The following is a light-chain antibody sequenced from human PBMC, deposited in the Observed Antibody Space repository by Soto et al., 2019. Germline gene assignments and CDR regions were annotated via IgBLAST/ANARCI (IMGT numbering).Light chain of an antibody. Sequence: DIPMTQSPSSLSASVGDRVTITCRASQSISSYLNWYQQKPGKAPKLLIYAASSLQSGVPSRFSGSGSGTDFTLTISSLQPEDSATYFCQQSHSTPLTFGGGTKLEI. CDR2: AAS. CDR3: QQSHSTPLT. CDR1: QSISSY. J-gene: IGKJ4*01. V-gene: IGKV1-39*01.